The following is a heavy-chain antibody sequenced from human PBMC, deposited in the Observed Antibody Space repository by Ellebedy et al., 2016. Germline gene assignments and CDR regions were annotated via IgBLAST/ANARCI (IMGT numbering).Heavy chain of an antibody. D-gene: IGHD3-22*01. Sequence: GGSLRLXXAASGFTFSAYAMHWVRQAPGKGLEWVAVISFDGSNQYCADSVKGRFSISRDNSKNTLYLQMNSLRAEDTAVYNCARDPYYHDSSGYSYFEFWGQGTLVTVSS. CDR2: ISFDGSNQ. CDR1: GFTFSAYA. J-gene: IGHJ4*02. V-gene: IGHV3-30-3*01. CDR3: ARDPYYHDSSGYSYFEF.